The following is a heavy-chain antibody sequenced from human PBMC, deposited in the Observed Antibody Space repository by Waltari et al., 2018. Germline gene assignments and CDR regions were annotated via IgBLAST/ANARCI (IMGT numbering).Heavy chain of an antibody. CDR3: VRGPPTFWHGSGNDWFDP. J-gene: IGHJ5*01. CDR2: IWSEAHAT. D-gene: IGHD3-10*01. V-gene: IGHV3-33*01. Sequence: VRLLESGGGVVQPGGSLRLSCATSGFVVRDYAIHWVRQRPAQGLEWVAVIWSEAHATYYSDSVKGRFTISRDSVDGSVFLQMTSLRLEDTAIYYCVRGPPTFWHGSGNDWFDPWGQGSLVTVSS. CDR1: GFVVRDYA.